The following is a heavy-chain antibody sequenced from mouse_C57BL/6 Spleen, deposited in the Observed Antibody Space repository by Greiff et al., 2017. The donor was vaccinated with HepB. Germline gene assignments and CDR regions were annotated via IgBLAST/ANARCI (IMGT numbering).Heavy chain of an antibody. CDR3: ARGDGSSSFAY. D-gene: IGHD1-1*01. V-gene: IGHV14-3*01. CDR2: IDPANGNT. Sequence: EVQLQQSVAELVRPGASVKLSCTASGFNIKNPYMHWVKQRPEQGLEWIGRIDPANGNTKYAPKFQGKATITADTSSNTAYLQLSSLTSEDTAIYYCARGDGSSSFAYWGQGTLVTVSA. J-gene: IGHJ3*01. CDR1: GFNIKNPY.